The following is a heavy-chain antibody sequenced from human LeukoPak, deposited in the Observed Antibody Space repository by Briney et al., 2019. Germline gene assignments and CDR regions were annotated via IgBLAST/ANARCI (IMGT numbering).Heavy chain of an antibody. CDR2: IWYDGSKT. J-gene: IGHJ4*02. CDR3: AKHSWWSGYFYFLPFDY. Sequence: PGGSLTLSCAASGITFRNYGMHWVRQAPGKGLEWVTFIWYDGSKTFYADSVKGRFTISRDNSKNTLYLQMNSLRGEDTAMYYCAKHSWWSGYFYFLPFDYWGQGTLVTVSS. CDR1: GITFRNYG. D-gene: IGHD3-3*01. V-gene: IGHV3-30*02.